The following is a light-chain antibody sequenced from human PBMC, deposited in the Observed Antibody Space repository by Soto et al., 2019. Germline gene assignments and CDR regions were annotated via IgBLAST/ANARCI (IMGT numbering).Light chain of an antibody. J-gene: IGKJ3*01. CDR2: AAS. Sequence: AIRMTQSPSSFSASTGDRVTITCRASQGISSYLAWYQQKPGKAPKLLIYAASTLQSGVPSRFSGSGSGTDFTLTISCLQSEDFATYYCQQYYSYPPTFCPGTKVDIE. CDR3: QQYYSYPPT. V-gene: IGKV1-8*01. CDR1: QGISSY.